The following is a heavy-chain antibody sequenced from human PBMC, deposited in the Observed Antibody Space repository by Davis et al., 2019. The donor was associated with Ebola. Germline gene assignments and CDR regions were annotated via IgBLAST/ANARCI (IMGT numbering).Heavy chain of an antibody. CDR3: ARSGYGDYVGGGY. CDR1: GFTFSSYW. V-gene: IGHV3-7*03. D-gene: IGHD4-17*01. CDR2: IKQDGSEK. J-gene: IGHJ4*02. Sequence: GESLKISCAASGFTFSSYWMSWVRQAPGKGLEWVANIKQDGSEKYYVDSVKGRFTISRDNAKNSLYLQMSSLRSEDTAVYYCARSGYGDYVGGGYWGQGTLVTVSS.